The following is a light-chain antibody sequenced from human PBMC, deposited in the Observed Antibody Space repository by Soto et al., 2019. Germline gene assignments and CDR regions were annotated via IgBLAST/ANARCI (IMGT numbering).Light chain of an antibody. V-gene: IGKV1-5*03. CDR2: KAS. CDR1: QRINSW. CDR3: QQYNDNWT. Sequence: DIQMTQSPSTLSASVGDRVTITCRASQRINSWLAWYQQKPGKAPKLLIYKASTLQSGVPSRFRGSGSGTEFTLAISSLQPDDSATSYSQQYNDNWTFGQGTKVEIK. J-gene: IGKJ1*01.